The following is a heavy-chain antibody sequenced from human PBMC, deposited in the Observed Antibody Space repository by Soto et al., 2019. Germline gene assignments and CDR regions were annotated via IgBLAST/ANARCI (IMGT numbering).Heavy chain of an antibody. CDR3: VRTSLVVAVATREDF. V-gene: IGHV3-74*01. Sequence: EVQLVESGGGLVQPGESLRLSCAASGFTFSNYWMHWVGQAPGKGRGWVSRIDSDGGRITYADFLKGRYTISRDNAKNTVYLHMNSLTAEDTAVYYCVRTSLVVAVATREDFWGQGTLVTVSS. CDR1: GFTFSNYW. D-gene: IGHD2-15*01. J-gene: IGHJ4*02. CDR2: IDSDGGRI.